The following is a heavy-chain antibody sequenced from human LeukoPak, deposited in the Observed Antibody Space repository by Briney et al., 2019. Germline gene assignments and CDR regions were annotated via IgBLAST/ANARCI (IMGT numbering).Heavy chain of an antibody. Sequence: SETLSLTCAVYGGSFSDYYWSWIRQPPGKGLEWIGEINHSGRTNYNPSLMSRVTISVDTSKNQFSLKLTSVTAADTAVYYCARAEFWSGYFWFDPWGQGTLVTVSS. D-gene: IGHD3-3*01. CDR3: ARAEFWSGYFWFDP. J-gene: IGHJ5*02. CDR2: INHSGRT. V-gene: IGHV4-34*01. CDR1: GGSFSDYY.